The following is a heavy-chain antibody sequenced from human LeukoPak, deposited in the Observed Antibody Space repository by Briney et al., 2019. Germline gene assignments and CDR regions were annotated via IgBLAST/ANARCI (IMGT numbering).Heavy chain of an antibody. CDR1: GFTFSSYA. J-gene: IGHJ5*02. V-gene: IGHV3-23*01. CDR2: ISGSGGNT. Sequence: PGGSLRLSCAASGFTFSSYAMSWARRAPGKGLEWVSSISGSGGNTYYAQSVKGRFTISRDNSENTLYLQMDTLRADDTALYFCAKDPYNTAVANTNGWFDPWGQGTLVTVSS. CDR3: AKDPYNTAVANTNGWFDP. D-gene: IGHD6-19*01.